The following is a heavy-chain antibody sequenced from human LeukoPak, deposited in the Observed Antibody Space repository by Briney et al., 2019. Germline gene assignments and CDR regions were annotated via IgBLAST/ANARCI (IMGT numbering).Heavy chain of an antibody. J-gene: IGHJ3*02. CDR2: ISYSAAGT. V-gene: IGHV3-23*01. Sequence: GGSLRLSCAASGFTFNIYAMNWVRQAPGKGLEWISSISYSAAGTYYADSVKGRFTIYRDNSKNTLYLQMNSLGGEDTAVYYCAKGRWGLTINNFDIWGQGRMVTVSS. D-gene: IGHD3-9*01. CDR1: GFTFNIYA. CDR3: AKGRWGLTINNFDI.